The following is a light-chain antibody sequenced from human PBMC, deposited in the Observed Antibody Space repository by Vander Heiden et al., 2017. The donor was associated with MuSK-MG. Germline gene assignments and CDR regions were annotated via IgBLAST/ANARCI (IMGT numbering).Light chain of an antibody. J-gene: IGKJ1*01. Sequence: IVMTHSPATLSVSPGERATLSCSASQRISTNLAWYQQKPGQAPRLLIYGASTRATSIPARFSGSGYGTEFTLTISSRQSEDFAVYYCQHHYNSPPWTFGPGTKVEIK. V-gene: IGKV3-15*01. CDR2: GAS. CDR3: QHHYNSPPWT. CDR1: QRISTN.